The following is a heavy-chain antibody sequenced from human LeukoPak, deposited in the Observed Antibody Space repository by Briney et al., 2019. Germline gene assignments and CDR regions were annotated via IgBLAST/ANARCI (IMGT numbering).Heavy chain of an antibody. V-gene: IGHV4-59*01. CDR2: IYYSGST. J-gene: IGHJ3*02. CDR3: ASEIYGARTCDAFDI. Sequence: PSETLSLTCTVSGGSISSYYWSWIRQPPGKGLEWIGYIYYSGSTNYNPSLKSRVTISVDTSKNQFSLKLSSVTAADTAVYYCASEIYGARTCDAFDIWGQGTMVTVSS. CDR1: GGSISSYY. D-gene: IGHD4-17*01.